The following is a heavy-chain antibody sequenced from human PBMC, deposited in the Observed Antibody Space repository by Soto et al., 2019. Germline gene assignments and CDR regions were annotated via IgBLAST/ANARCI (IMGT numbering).Heavy chain of an antibody. Sequence: GESLKISCKGSGYIFTTYWIGWVRQMPGKGLEWMGIIYAADSNTRYSPSFQGQVTISADKSISTAYLQWSSLEASDTAMYYCARRGTYSSGWDYWGQGTLVTVSS. CDR2: IYAADSNT. J-gene: IGHJ4*02. V-gene: IGHV5-51*01. D-gene: IGHD6-19*01. CDR1: GYIFTTYW. CDR3: ARRGTYSSGWDY.